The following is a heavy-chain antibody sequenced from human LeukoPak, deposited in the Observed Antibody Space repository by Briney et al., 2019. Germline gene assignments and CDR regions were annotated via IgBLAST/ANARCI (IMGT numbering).Heavy chain of an antibody. CDR3: ARDLPVRGIPGWFDP. V-gene: IGHV3-66*01. J-gene: IGHJ5*02. D-gene: IGHD3-10*01. CDR2: IYSGGST. Sequence: PGRSLRLSCAVSGFTVSSNYMSWVRQAPGKGLEWVSVIYSGGSTYYADSVKGRFTISRDNSKNTLYLQMNSLRAEDTAVYYCARDLPVRGIPGWFDPWGQGTLVTVSS. CDR1: GFTVSSNY.